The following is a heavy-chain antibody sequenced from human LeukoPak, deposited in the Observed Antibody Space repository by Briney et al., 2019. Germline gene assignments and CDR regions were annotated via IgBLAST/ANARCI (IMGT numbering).Heavy chain of an antibody. CDR3: ARRGITMVRGVIITLDNWFDP. CDR2: ISAYNGNT. Sequence: ASVKVSCKASGYTFTSYGISWARQAPGQGLEWMGWISAYNGNTNYAQKLQGRVTMTTDTSTSTAYMELRSLRSDDTAVYYCARRGITMVRGVIITLDNWFDPWGQGTLVTVSS. J-gene: IGHJ5*02. V-gene: IGHV1-18*01. CDR1: GYTFTSYG. D-gene: IGHD3-10*01.